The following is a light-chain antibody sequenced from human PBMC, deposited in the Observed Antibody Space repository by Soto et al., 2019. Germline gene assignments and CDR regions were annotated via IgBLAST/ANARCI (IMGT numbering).Light chain of an antibody. J-gene: IGLJ2*01. CDR1: SGHSSYA. V-gene: IGLV4-69*01. CDR2: LNSDGSH. Sequence: QLVLTQSPSASASLGASVKLTCTLSSGHSSYAIAWHQQQPEKGPRYLMKLNSDGSHNKGDGIPDRFSGSSSGAERYLTISSLQSEDEADYHCQTWDTGIRVVFGGGTKLTVL. CDR3: QTWDTGIRVV.